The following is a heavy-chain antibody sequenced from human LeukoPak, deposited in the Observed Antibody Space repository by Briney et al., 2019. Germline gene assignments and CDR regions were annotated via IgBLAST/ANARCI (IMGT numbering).Heavy chain of an antibody. CDR2: ISSSCSYT. D-gene: IGHD2-15*01. J-gene: IGHJ4*02. Sequence: KPGGSLRLSCAASGFTFSDYYMSWIRQAPGKGLEWVSYISSSCSYTNYADSVKGRFTISRDKAKNSLYLQMNSLRAEDTAVYYCARDRVCSGGSCYSGFDYWGQGTLVTVSS. V-gene: IGHV3-11*06. CDR1: GFTFSDYY. CDR3: ARDRVCSGGSCYSGFDY.